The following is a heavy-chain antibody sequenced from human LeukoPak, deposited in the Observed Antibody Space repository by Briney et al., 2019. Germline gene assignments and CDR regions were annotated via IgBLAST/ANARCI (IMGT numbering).Heavy chain of an antibody. CDR1: GFPFSRYA. Sequence: RPGGSPRLCCAASGFPFSRYAMGWLRQAPGKGLEWGSAISGSGGSKYYADSVKGRFTISRDNSKNTLYLQMNSLRAEDTAVYYCAKVKSSDDSSGYGFDYWGEGTLVTVSS. D-gene: IGHD3-22*01. V-gene: IGHV3-23*01. CDR3: AKVKSSDDSSGYGFDY. CDR2: ISGSGGSK. J-gene: IGHJ4*02.